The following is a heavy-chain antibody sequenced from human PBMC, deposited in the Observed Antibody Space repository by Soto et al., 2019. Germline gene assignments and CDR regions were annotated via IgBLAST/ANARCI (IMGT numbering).Heavy chain of an antibody. Sequence: QVQLQQWGAGLLKPSETLSLTCAVYGGSFSGYYWSWIRQPPGKGLEWIGEINHSGSTNYNPSLKSRVTISVDTSKNQFSLKLSSVTAADTAVYYCARILSSSSGWFDPWGQGTLVTVS. CDR3: ARILSSSSGWFDP. V-gene: IGHV4-34*01. CDR2: INHSGST. CDR1: GGSFSGYY. D-gene: IGHD6-6*01. J-gene: IGHJ5*02.